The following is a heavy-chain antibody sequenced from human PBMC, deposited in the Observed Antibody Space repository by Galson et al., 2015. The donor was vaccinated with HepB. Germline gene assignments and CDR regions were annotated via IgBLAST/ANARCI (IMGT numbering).Heavy chain of an antibody. CDR3: AKDRSNDYGDLDY. Sequence: SLRLSCAASGFTFSSYAMSWVRQAPGKGLEWVSAISGSGGSTYYADSVKGRFTISRDNSKNALYLQMNSLRAEDTAVYYCAKDRSNDYGDLDYWGQGTLVTVSS. CDR2: ISGSGGST. D-gene: IGHD4-17*01. CDR1: GFTFSSYA. V-gene: IGHV3-23*01. J-gene: IGHJ4*02.